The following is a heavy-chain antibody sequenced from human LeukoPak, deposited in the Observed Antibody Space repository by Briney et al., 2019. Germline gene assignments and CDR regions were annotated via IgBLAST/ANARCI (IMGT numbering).Heavy chain of an antibody. V-gene: IGHV3-21*01. CDR1: GFTFSSYS. CDR2: ISSSSSYI. Sequence: GGPLRLSCAASGFTFSSYSMNWVRQAPGKGLEWVSSISSSSSYIYYADSVKGRFTISRDNAKNSLYLQMNSLRAEDTAVYYCASRRYSSGWYDAFDIWGQGTMVTVSS. J-gene: IGHJ3*02. CDR3: ASRRYSSGWYDAFDI. D-gene: IGHD6-19*01.